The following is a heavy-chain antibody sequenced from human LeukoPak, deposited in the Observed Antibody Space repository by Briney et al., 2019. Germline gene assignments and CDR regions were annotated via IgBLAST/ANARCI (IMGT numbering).Heavy chain of an antibody. CDR2: INHSGST. CDR1: GGSFSGYY. D-gene: IGHD3-10*01. V-gene: IGHV4-34*01. J-gene: IGHJ6*02. CDR3: ARMVRGVIIRGYYYGMDV. Sequence: PSETLSLTCAVYGGSFSGYYWSWIRQPPGKGLEWIGEINHSGSTNYNPPLKSRVTISVDTSKNQFSLKLSSVTAADTAVYYCARMVRGVIIRGYYYGMDVWGQGTTVTVSS.